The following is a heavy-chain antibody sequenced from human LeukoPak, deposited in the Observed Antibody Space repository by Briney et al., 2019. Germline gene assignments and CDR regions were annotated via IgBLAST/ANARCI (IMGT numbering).Heavy chain of an antibody. V-gene: IGHV3-21*01. Sequence: KSGGSLRLSCTASGFTFSIYSMNWVRQPPGKGLEWGSSISSSSSYIYYADSVEGRFTISRDNAKNSLYLQMNSLRAEDTAVYYCARGFGGIAAAGTRWFDPWGQGTLVTVSS. CDR1: GFTFSIYS. J-gene: IGHJ5*02. D-gene: IGHD6-13*01. CDR3: ARGFGGIAAAGTRWFDP. CDR2: ISSSSSYI.